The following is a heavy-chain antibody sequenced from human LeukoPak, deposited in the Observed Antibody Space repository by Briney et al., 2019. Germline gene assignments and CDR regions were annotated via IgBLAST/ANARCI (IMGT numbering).Heavy chain of an antibody. CDR1: GGTFSSYA. V-gene: IGHV1-69*13. J-gene: IGHJ6*02. CDR3: ASSWSRGVIITMDV. CDR2: IIPIFGTA. Sequence: ASVKVSCKASGGTFSSYAISWVRQAPGQGLEWMGGIIPIFGTANYAQKFQGRVTITADESTSTAYMELSSLRSEDTAVYYCASSWSRGVIITMDVWGQGTTVTVSS. D-gene: IGHD3-10*01.